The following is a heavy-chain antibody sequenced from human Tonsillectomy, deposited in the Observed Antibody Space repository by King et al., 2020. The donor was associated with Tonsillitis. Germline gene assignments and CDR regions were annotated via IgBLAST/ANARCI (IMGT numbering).Heavy chain of an antibody. Sequence: TLQESGPTLVKPTQTLTLTCTFSGFSLSTSGVGVGWIRQPPGKALEWLALIYWNDDKRYSPSLKSRLTITKDTSKNQVVLTMTNMDPVDTATYYCAHRLGYCSSTSCLNWFDPWGQGTLVTVSS. CDR2: IYWNDDK. CDR1: GFSLSTSGVG. V-gene: IGHV2-5*01. D-gene: IGHD2-2*01. J-gene: IGHJ5*02. CDR3: AHRLGYCSSTSCLNWFDP.